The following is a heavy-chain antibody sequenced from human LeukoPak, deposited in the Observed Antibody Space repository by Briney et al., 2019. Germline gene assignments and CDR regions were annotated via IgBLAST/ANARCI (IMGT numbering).Heavy chain of an antibody. V-gene: IGHV5-51*01. Sequence: GESLKISCKGSGYSFTSYWIGLVRQMPGKGLEWMGIIYPGDSDTRYSPSFQGQVTISADKSISTAYLQWSSLKASDTAMYYCARQIAAAGTRLGYGDYDYFDYWGQGTLVTVSS. D-gene: IGHD6-13*01. CDR2: IYPGDSDT. J-gene: IGHJ4*02. CDR1: GYSFTSYW. CDR3: ARQIAAAGTRLGYGDYDYFDY.